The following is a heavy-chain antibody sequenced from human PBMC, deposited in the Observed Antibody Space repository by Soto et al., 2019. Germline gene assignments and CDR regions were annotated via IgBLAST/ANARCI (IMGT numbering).Heavy chain of an antibody. CDR2: ISYDGSHK. CDR3: ARDYSYQRAMDV. D-gene: IGHD2-15*01. CDR1: WVTFSNFA. J-gene: IGHJ6*02. V-gene: IGHV3-30-3*01. Sequence: VGSLRLCSAASWVTFSNFAMYRVRQAPGKGLEWVTVISYDGSHKCYADSVKGRFTISRDNSKNTLYLQMNNLRAEDSAVYFCARDYSYQRAMDVWGQGTTVTVSS.